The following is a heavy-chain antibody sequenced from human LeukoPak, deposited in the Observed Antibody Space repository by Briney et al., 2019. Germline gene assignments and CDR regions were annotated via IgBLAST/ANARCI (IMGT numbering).Heavy chain of an antibody. V-gene: IGHV1-46*01. J-gene: IGHJ4*02. CDR2: INPSGGST. CDR3: ARGYGVYYYDSSGYYYDY. CDR1: GYTFTSYY. D-gene: IGHD3-22*01. Sequence: ASVKVSCKASGYTFTSYYMYWVRQAPGQGLEWMGIINPSGGSTSYAQKFQGRVTMTRDMSTSTVYMELSSLRSEDTAVYYCARGYGVYYYDSSGYYYDYWGQGTLVTVSS.